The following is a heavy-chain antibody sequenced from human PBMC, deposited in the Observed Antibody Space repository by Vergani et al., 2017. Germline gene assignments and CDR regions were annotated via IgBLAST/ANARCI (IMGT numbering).Heavy chain of an antibody. CDR1: GGSISSYY. CDR3: ARAPYYYGSGIEAFDI. CDR2: IYTSGST. J-gene: IGHJ3*02. V-gene: IGHV4-4*09. Sequence: QVQLQESGPGLVKPSETLSLTCTVSGGSISSYYWSWIRQPPGKGLEWIGYIYTSGSTNYNPSLKSRVTISVDTSKNQFSLKLSSVTAADTAVYYCARAPYYYGSGIEAFDIWGQGTMVTVSS. D-gene: IGHD3-10*01.